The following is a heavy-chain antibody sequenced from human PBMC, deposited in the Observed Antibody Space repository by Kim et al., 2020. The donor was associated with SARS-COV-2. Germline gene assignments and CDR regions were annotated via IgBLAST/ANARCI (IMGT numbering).Heavy chain of an antibody. CDR2: IGNTGITT. V-gene: IGHV3-23*05. J-gene: IGHJ5*01. D-gene: IGHD1-1*01. CDR1: GYPFSRHS. CDR3: VKNDLVRDDDVA. Sequence: GGSLRLSCAASGYPFSRHSITWVRQAPGKGLEWVACIGNTGITTDYADSVKGRFTISKDNSKNMAYLQMNSLRVEDTAVYYCVKNDLVRDDDVAWGHGTLVTVSS.